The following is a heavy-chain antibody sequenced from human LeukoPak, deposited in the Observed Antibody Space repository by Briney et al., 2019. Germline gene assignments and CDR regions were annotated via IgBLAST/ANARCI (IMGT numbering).Heavy chain of an antibody. CDR1: GFTVSSNY. J-gene: IGHJ4*02. Sequence: GGSLRLSCAASGFTVSSNYMSWVRQAPGKGLEWVSVIYSGGSTYYADSVKGRFTISRDNAKNTLYLQMNSLRAEDTAVYFCARSLNGSFDYWGQGTLVTVSS. D-gene: IGHD2-8*01. CDR3: ARSLNGSFDY. V-gene: IGHV3-66*01. CDR2: IYSGGST.